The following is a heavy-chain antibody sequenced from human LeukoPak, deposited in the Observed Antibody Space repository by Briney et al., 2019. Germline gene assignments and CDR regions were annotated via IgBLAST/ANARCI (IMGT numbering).Heavy chain of an antibody. J-gene: IGHJ4*02. CDR3: ARSPGATWSFDY. CDR2: VSYDGSHK. Sequence: GGSLRLSCAASGITFRSYGMHWVRQAPGKGLEWVAVVSYDGSHKYYADSVKGRFSISRDNAKNSLYMQMNSLRVEDTAVYYCARSPGATWSFDYWGRGILVTVSS. V-gene: IGHV3-30*03. CDR1: GITFRSYG. D-gene: IGHD1-1*01.